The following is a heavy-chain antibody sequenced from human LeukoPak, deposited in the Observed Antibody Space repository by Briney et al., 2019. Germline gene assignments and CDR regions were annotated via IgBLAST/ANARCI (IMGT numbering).Heavy chain of an antibody. CDR1: GFTFSSYS. J-gene: IGHJ4*02. Sequence: PGGSLRLSCAASGFTFSSYSMNWVRQAPGKGLEWVSSISSSSSYIYYADSVKGRFTISRDNAKNSLYLQMNSLRAEDTAVYYCARKRVIITLLGLGPPPDAAPNDCWGQGTLVTVSS. CDR3: ARKRVIITLLGLGPPPDAAPNDC. D-gene: IGHD3-10*01. CDR2: ISSSSSYI. V-gene: IGHV3-21*01.